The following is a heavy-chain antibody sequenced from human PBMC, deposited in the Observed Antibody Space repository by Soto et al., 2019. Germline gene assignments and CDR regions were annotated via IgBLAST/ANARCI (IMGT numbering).Heavy chain of an antibody. CDR2: IYQNGGT. D-gene: IGHD3-10*01. Sequence: SETRSLTCAVNGGSHRGYYWNWIRQSPGRGPEWIVEIYQNGGTKYNPSLKSRVSISVVAATNQFSLKMSSVTAADTAVYYCGRLPAGGEDXLGQGTMVTVSX. CDR3: GRLPAGGEDX. CDR1: GGSHRGYY. V-gene: IGHV4-34*01. J-gene: IGHJ4*02.